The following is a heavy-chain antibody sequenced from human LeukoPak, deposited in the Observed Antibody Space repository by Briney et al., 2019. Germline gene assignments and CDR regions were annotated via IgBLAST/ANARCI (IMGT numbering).Heavy chain of an antibody. J-gene: IGHJ5*02. V-gene: IGHV3-43*02. CDR3: AKSVSAADVGPWFDP. CDR1: GFTFDDYA. CDR2: ISGDGGST. Sequence: HPGGSLGLSCAASGFTFDDYAMHWVRQAPGKGLEWVSLISGDGGSTYYADSVKGRFTISRDNSKNSLYLQMNSLRTEDTALYYCAKSVSAADVGPWFDPWGQGTLVTVSS. D-gene: IGHD6-13*01.